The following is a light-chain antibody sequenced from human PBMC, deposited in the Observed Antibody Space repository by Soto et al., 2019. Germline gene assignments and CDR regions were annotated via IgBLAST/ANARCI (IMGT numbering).Light chain of an antibody. CDR3: SSYAGSSTLVV. V-gene: IGLV2-23*01. CDR2: EGS. CDR1: SSDVGSYNL. J-gene: IGLJ2*01. Sequence: QSALTQPASVSGSPGQSITISCTGTSSDVGSYNLVSWYQQHPGKAPKLMIYEGSKRPSGVSNRFSGSKSGNTASLTISGLQAEDEAVYYSSSYAGSSTLVVFGGGTKVTVL.